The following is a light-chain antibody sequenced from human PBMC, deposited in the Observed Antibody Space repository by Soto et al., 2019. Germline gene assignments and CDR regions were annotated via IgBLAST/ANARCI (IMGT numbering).Light chain of an antibody. CDR3: AAWDDSLNGLYV. CDR1: SSNIGSNA. J-gene: IGLJ1*01. Sequence: QSVLIQPPSASETPGQRVTMSCSGSSSNIGSNAVDWYQQLPGTAPKLLIYNNNQRPSGVPDRFSGSKSGTSASLAISGLQSEDEADYYCAAWDDSLNGLYVFGTGTKVTVL. CDR2: NNN. V-gene: IGLV1-44*01.